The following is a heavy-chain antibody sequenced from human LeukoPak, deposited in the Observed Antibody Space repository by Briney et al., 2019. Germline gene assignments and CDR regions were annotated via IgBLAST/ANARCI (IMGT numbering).Heavy chain of an antibody. J-gene: IGHJ4*02. CDR3: AKPATFSGYYFDY. CDR1: GFTFRSYE. Sequence: PGGSLRLSCAASGFTFRSYEMNWVRQAPGKGLEWVSYISSSGSTIYYADSVKGRFTISRDNSKNTLYLQMNSLRAEDTALYYCAKPATFSGYYFDYWGQGTLVTVSS. CDR2: ISSSGSTI. V-gene: IGHV3-48*03. D-gene: IGHD3-10*01.